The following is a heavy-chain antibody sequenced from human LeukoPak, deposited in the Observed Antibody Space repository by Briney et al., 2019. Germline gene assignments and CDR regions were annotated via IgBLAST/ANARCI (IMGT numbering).Heavy chain of an antibody. CDR2: IIPIFGTA. J-gene: IGHJ4*02. CDR3: ARLLSSRPDY. D-gene: IGHD3-16*01. Sequence: GSSVKVSCKASGGTFSSYASSWVRRAPGQGLEWMGGIIPIFGTANYAQKFQGRVTITADESTSTAYMELSSLRSEDTAVYYCARLLSSRPDYWGQGTLVTVSS. V-gene: IGHV1-69*01. CDR1: GGTFSSYA.